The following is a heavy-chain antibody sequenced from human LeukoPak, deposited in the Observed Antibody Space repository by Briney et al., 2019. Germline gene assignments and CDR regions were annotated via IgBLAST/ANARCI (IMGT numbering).Heavy chain of an antibody. Sequence: PGGSLRLSCAASGFTFSSYSNNWVRQAPGKGLEWLSYISSSSRTISYADSLKGRFTVSRDNAKNSLDLQMNSLRVEDTAVYYCARVGTSGWTSDYWGQGTLVTVSS. CDR2: ISSSSRTI. J-gene: IGHJ4*02. D-gene: IGHD6-19*01. CDR3: ARVGTSGWTSDY. V-gene: IGHV3-48*04. CDR1: GFTFSSYS.